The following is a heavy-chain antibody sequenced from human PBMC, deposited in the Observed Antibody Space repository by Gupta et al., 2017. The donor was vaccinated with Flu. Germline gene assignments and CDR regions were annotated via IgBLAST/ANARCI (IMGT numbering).Heavy chain of an antibody. D-gene: IGHD4-17*01. J-gene: IGHJ6*02. Sequence: QVQLQQSGPGLVKPSETLSLTCAVSGYSITTGHYWGWIRQSPGKGLEWIGSMYHSGNTYYNPSLKSRVTMSVDTSKNQFSLKLSSVTAADTAVYYCARSGESYNGDWDPSYYSYGMDVWGQGTTVTVSS. CDR1: GYSITTGHY. V-gene: IGHV4-38-2*01. CDR3: ARSGESYNGDWDPSYYSYGMDV. CDR2: MYHSGNT.